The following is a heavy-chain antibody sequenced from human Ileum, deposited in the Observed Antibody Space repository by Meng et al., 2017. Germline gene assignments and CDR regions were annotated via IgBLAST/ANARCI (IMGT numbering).Heavy chain of an antibody. V-gene: IGHV4-61*08. Sequence: QGQLQESGPGLVRPSETLSLICTVSGCSVSRAGYQWGWIRQPPGKGLEWIGYASTNYNPSLKSRVTISLDTSRNQFSLSLSSVTAADTAVYYCARDHMGSLDYWGQGILVTVSS. D-gene: IGHD1-26*01. J-gene: IGHJ4*02. CDR3: ARDHMGSLDY. CDR2: AST. CDR1: GCSVSRAGYQ.